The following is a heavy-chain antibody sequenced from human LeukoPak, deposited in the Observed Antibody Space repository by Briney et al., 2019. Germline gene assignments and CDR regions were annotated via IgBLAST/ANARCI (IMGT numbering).Heavy chain of an antibody. CDR1: GFTFTSSA. D-gene: IGHD3-16*01. CDR3: ARADLVWGKPYGMDV. CDR2: IVVGSGNT. V-gene: IGHV1-58*01. J-gene: IGHJ6*02. Sequence: GASVKVSCKASGFTFTSSAVQWVRQARGQRLEWIGWIVVGSGNTNYAQKFQERVTITRDMSTSTAYMELSSLRSEDTAVYYCARADLVWGKPYGMDVWGQGTTVTVSS.